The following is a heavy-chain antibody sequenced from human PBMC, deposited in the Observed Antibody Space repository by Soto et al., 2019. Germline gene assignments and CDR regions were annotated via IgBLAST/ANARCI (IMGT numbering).Heavy chain of an antibody. CDR3: AREACGGDCYPDY. CDR2: IYHGGNT. J-gene: IGHJ4*02. V-gene: IGHV4-4*02. CDR1: GDSISSSNW. Sequence: SETLSLTCAVSGDSISSSNWWSWVRQPPGKGLEWIGEIYHGGNTNYNPSLKSRVTISIDKSKNHFSVRLSSVTAADTAVYYCAREACGGDCYPDYWGQGTLVTVSS. D-gene: IGHD2-21*02.